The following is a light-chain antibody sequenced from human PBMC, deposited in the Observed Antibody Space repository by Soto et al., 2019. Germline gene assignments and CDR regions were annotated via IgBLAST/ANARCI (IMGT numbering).Light chain of an antibody. CDR3: QTWDTGAMVV. V-gene: IGLV4-69*01. J-gene: IGLJ2*01. CDR2: LSSDGSH. Sequence: QSVLTQSPSASASLGASVKLTCTLSSGHSSYAIAWHQQQPEKGPRYLMKLSSDGSHSKGDGIPDRFSGSSSGAERYLTISSLQSEDEADYYCQTWDTGAMVVFGGGTKRTVL. CDR1: SGHSSYA.